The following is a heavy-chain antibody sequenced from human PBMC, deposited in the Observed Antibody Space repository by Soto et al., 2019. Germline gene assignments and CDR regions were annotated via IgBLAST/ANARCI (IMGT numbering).Heavy chain of an antibody. CDR2: SSYNGGT. J-gene: IGHJ4*02. V-gene: IGHV4-39*01. D-gene: IGHD1-1*01. CDR3: ARHRIEVVWRGFDY. Sequence: ETLSLTCTVSADSSTISDSYWGWLRQPPGKGLQWIGSSSYNGGTFYNPSLKGRVAISVDPSKKHSSLQVTSVSAADTAVYYCARHRIEVVWRGFDYWGQGSPVTVSS. CDR1: ADSSTISDSY.